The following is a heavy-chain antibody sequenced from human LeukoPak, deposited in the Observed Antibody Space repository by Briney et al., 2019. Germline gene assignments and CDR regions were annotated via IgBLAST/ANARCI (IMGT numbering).Heavy chain of an antibody. CDR1: GYTLTGYF. Sequence: ASVTVSCTASGYTLTGYFIHWVRQDPRQGIEGMGWINPNSGGTNYAQKFQGRVTTTRDTTISTAYMERSRLRSDDTAVYYCARPITWSSGSYRGDWFDPWGQGTLVTVSS. J-gene: IGHJ5*02. CDR3: ARPITWSSGSYRGDWFDP. CDR2: INPNSGGT. V-gene: IGHV1-2*02. D-gene: IGHD3-10*01.